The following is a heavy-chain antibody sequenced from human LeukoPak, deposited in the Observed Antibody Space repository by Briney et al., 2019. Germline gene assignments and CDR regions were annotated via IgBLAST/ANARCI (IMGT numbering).Heavy chain of an antibody. CDR3: ARAQRIAAAVVWFGY. V-gene: IGHV7-4-1*02. CDR1: GYTFTSYA. Sequence: ASVKVSCKASGYTFTSYAMYWVRQAPGQGLEWMGWINTNTGNPTYAQGFTGRFVFSLDTSVSTAYLQISSLKAEDTAVYYCARAQRIAAAVVWFGYWGQGTLVTVSS. J-gene: IGHJ4*02. D-gene: IGHD6-13*01. CDR2: INTNTGNP.